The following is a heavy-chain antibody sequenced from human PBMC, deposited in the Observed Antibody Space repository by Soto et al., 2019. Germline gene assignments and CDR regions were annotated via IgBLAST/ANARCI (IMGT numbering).Heavy chain of an antibody. CDR1: GFAFNNYG. J-gene: IGHJ4*02. V-gene: IGHV3-21*01. CDR3: AREDSIIIPAVSDF. Sequence: GGSLRLSCTVSGFAFNNYGINWVRQSPGKGLEWVSSISKSDYTYYSDSVKGRFTISRDNAKNSVSLQMNTLRVEDTAVYYCAREDSIIIPAVSDFWGQGTLVTSPQ. CDR2: ISKSDYT. D-gene: IGHD2-2*01.